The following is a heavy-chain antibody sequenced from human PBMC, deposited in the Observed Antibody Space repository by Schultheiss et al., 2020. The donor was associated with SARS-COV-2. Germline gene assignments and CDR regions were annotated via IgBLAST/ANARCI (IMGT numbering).Heavy chain of an antibody. Sequence: SQTLSLTCAVYGGSFSGYYWSWIRQPAGKGLEWIGRIYTSGSTNYNPSLKSRVTISVDTSKNQFSLKLSSVTAADTAVYYCATSKGTYCSSTSCYFPRYFDYWGQGTLVTVSS. J-gene: IGHJ4*02. CDR1: GGSFSGYY. CDR2: IYTSGST. D-gene: IGHD2-2*01. V-gene: IGHV4-59*10. CDR3: ATSKGTYCSSTSCYFPRYFDY.